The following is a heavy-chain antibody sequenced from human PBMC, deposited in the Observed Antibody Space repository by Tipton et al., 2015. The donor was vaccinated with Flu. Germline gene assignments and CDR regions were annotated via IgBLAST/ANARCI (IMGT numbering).Heavy chain of an antibody. V-gene: IGHV4-4*07. Sequence: TLSLTCTVSGGSLSSYYWSWIRQPAGKGLEWIGRIYTSGGTKFNPSLRGRLTTSVDASKKEFSLKLSSVTAADTAVYYCARGSGSGTFMIFDFWGQGTLVAVSS. CDR1: GGSLSSYY. D-gene: IGHD3-10*01. CDR2: IYTSGGT. CDR3: ARGSGSGTFMIFDF. J-gene: IGHJ4*02.